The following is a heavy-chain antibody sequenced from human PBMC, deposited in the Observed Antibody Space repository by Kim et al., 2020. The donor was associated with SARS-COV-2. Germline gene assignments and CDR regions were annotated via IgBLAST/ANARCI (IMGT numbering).Heavy chain of an antibody. D-gene: IGHD4-17*01. V-gene: IGHV3-49*02. Sequence: ENAASVKGRFTISRDDSKSIAYLQMNSLKTEDTAVYYCARSPYGDYIFDFWGQGTLATVSS. CDR3: ARSPYGDYIFDF. J-gene: IGHJ4*02.